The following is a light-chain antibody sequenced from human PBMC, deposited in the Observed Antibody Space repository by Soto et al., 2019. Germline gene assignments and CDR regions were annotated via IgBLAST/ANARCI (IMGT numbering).Light chain of an antibody. V-gene: IGLV2-14*01. J-gene: IGLJ2*01. CDR1: SSDVGGYNY. Sequence: QSALTQPASVSGSPGQSITISCTGTSSDVGGYNYVSWYQQHPGKAPKLMIYEVSNRPSGVSNRFSGSKSGNTASLTISGLQAEDAADYYCISYTSSSTVVFGGGTKLTVL. CDR2: EVS. CDR3: ISYTSSSTVV.